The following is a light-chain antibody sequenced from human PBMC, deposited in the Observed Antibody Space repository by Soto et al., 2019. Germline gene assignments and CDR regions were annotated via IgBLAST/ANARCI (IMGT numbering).Light chain of an antibody. J-gene: IGKJ5*01. CDR2: AAS. V-gene: IGKV1-9*01. Sequence: IQLPQSPSFLPASVGPRVPISCPASQSISSYLAWYQQKPGKAPKLLIYAASTLQRGVSSRFSGSGSGTEFTLTISRLQPEDFATYYCQQLNSYPITFGQGTRLEIK. CDR3: QQLNSYPIT. CDR1: QSISSY.